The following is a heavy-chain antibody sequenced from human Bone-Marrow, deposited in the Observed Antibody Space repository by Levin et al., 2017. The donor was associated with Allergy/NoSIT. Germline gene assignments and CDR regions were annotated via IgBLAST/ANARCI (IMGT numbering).Heavy chain of an antibody. D-gene: IGHD2-15*01. CDR2: ISYDGNNK. CDR1: EFTFSSYA. J-gene: IGHJ3*02. V-gene: IGHV3-30-3*01. CDR3: ARGKRSGSGWGDVFDI. Sequence: GGSLRLSCAASEFTFSSYAMHWVRQAPGKGLQWVAVISYDGNNKYSTDSVKGRFTISRDNSKNTLYLQMNSLRPEDTAMYHCARGKRSGSGWGDVFDIWGQGTVVTVSS.